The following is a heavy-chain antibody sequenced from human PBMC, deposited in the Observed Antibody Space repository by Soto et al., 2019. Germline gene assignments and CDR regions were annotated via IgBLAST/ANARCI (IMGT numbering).Heavy chain of an antibody. CDR1: GGSISTGYYY. D-gene: IGHD2-2*01. CDR2: IYYSGST. Sequence: PSETLSLTCTVSGGSISTGYYYWSWIRQPPGKGLEWIGYIYYSGSTYYNPSLKSRVTISVDTSKNQFSLKLSSVTAADTAVYYCARVDIVVVPAAMIPSWFDPWGQGTLVTVSS. V-gene: IGHV4-30-4*01. J-gene: IGHJ5*02. CDR3: ARVDIVVVPAAMIPSWFDP.